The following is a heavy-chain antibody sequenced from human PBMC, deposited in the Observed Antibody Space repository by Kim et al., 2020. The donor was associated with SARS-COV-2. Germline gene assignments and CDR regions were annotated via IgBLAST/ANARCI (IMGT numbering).Heavy chain of an antibody. Sequence: ASVKVSCKASGYTFTSYGISWVRQAPGQGLEWMGWISAYNGNTNYAQKLQGRVTMTTDTSTSTAYMELRSLRSDDTAVYYCARYDYDILTGYQDDFDYWGQGTLVTVSS. CDR2: ISAYNGNT. D-gene: IGHD3-9*01. CDR1: GYTFTSYG. CDR3: ARYDYDILTGYQDDFDY. J-gene: IGHJ4*02. V-gene: IGHV1-18*01.